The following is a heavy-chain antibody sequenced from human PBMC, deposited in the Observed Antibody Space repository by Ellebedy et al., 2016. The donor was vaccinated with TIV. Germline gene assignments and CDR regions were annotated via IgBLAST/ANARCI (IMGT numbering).Heavy chain of an antibody. Sequence: ASVKVSXXASDYTFTSYGINWMRQAPGQGPEWMGWISTYNGNTNYAQKFQGRVTLTTDTSTSIAYMELRSLRSDDTAVYYCARDGEIVVVPAGMRGWFDSWGQGTLVVVSS. CDR1: DYTFTSYG. CDR2: ISTYNGNT. V-gene: IGHV1-18*01. J-gene: IGHJ5*01. D-gene: IGHD2-2*01. CDR3: ARDGEIVVVPAGMRGWFDS.